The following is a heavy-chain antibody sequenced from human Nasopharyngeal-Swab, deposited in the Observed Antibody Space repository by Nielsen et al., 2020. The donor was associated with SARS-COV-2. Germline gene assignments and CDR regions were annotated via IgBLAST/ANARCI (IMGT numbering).Heavy chain of an antibody. V-gene: IGHV3-74*01. J-gene: IGHJ4*02. Sequence: VRQAAGKGLVGVSRINSDGSIIDYADSVKGRFTISRDNARNTLNLQMNSLRAEDTALYYCVCGETTPSDYWGQGTLVTVSS. CDR2: INSDGSII. D-gene: IGHD2-15*01. CDR3: VCGETTPSDY.